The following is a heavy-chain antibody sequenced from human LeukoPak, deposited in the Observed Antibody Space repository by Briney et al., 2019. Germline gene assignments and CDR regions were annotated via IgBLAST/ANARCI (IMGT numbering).Heavy chain of an antibody. J-gene: IGHJ4*02. CDR2: INHSGST. Sequence: PSETLSLTCAVYGGSFSGYYWSWIRQPPGKGLEWIGEINHSGSTNYNPSLKSRVTISVDTSKNQFSLKLSSVTAADTAVYYCASGYYTQDRFDYWGQGTLVTVSS. CDR3: ASGYYTQDRFDY. CDR1: GGSFSGYY. V-gene: IGHV4-34*01. D-gene: IGHD3-3*01.